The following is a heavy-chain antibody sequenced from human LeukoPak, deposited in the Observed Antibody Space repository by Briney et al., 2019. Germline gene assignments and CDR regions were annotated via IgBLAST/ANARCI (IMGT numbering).Heavy chain of an antibody. D-gene: IGHD6-13*01. CDR2: IKSETEGGTT. V-gene: IGHV3-15*01. Sequence: GGSLRLSCAASGFTFNDAWMNWVRQAPGKGLEWIGQIKSETEGGTTDYAAPAKGRFTISRDDSKNTLYLQMNSLRAEDTAVYYCARDLKIAAALGGVWGQGTTVTVSS. CDR1: GFTFNDAW. CDR3: ARDLKIAAALGGV. J-gene: IGHJ6*02.